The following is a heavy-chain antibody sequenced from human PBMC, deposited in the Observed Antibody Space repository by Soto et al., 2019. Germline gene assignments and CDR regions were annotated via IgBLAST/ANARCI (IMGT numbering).Heavy chain of an antibody. Sequence: EVQLVESGGGLVKPGGSLRLSCTASGFSISSAWMNWVRQAPGKGLEWVGRIKTKTQGETTDYPAPVKGRFTISRDDSKNTLYLQMNSLKMEDTAVYYCTTGSVEGYWGQGTLATVSS. V-gene: IGHV3-15*07. CDR2: IKTKTQGETT. CDR3: TTGSVEGY. D-gene: IGHD3-3*01. J-gene: IGHJ4*02. CDR1: GFSISSAW.